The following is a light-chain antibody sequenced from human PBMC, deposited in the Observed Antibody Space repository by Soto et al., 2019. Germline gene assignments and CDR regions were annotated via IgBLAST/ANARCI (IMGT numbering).Light chain of an antibody. V-gene: IGLV2-14*01. Sequence: QSVLTQPASISGSPGQSITISCTGTSSDVGAYDYVSWYQQHPGKAPKLMIYEVSDRPSGVSDRFSGSKSGNTASLTISGLQAEDEADYYCSSQTRSGTLVFGGGTKLTVL. CDR1: SSDVGAYDY. CDR2: EVS. J-gene: IGLJ3*02. CDR3: SSQTRSGTLV.